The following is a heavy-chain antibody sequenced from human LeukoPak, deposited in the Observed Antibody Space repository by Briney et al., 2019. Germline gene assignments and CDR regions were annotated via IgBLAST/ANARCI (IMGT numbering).Heavy chain of an antibody. CDR1: GSTFTDAW. CDR2: IKSKIDGGTI. V-gene: IGHV3-15*01. Sequence: PGRSLRPSCVASGSTFTDAWTSWDRQAPGKGLEWVGRIKSKIDGGTIDYAAPVKGRFTISRDESRNTLYLQMNSLKAEDTAVYYCTTRRQDGWWGQGTLVTVSS. CDR3: TTRRQDGW. D-gene: IGHD2-15*01. J-gene: IGHJ4*02.